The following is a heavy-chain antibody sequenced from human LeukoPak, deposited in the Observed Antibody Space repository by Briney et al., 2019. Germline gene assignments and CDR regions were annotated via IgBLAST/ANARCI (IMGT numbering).Heavy chain of an antibody. D-gene: IGHD6-6*01. CDR3: AKAGIGGSSLYYFDY. CDR1: GFTFSSYA. V-gene: IGHV3-23*01. J-gene: IGHJ4*02. Sequence: GGSLRLSCAASGFTFSSYAMYWVRQAPGKGLEWVSAIGGSGGSTYYADSVKGRFTISRDNSKNTLYLQMNSQRAEDTAVYYCAKAGIGGSSLYYFDYWGQGTLVTVSS. CDR2: IGGSGGST.